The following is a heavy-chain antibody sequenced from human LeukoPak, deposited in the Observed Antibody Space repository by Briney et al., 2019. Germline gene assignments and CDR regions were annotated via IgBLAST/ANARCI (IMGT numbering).Heavy chain of an antibody. D-gene: IGHD4-17*01. V-gene: IGHV3-23*01. J-gene: IGHJ4*02. Sequence: SGGSLRLSCAASGFSFASYAMTWVRQAPGKGLEWVSAISGNGGNTYYADSVKGRFTISRDNSKNTLWLQMDSLRAEDTAVYYCARRHYGDSFDYWGQGTLVTVSS. CDR1: GFSFASYA. CDR2: ISGNGGNT. CDR3: ARRHYGDSFDY.